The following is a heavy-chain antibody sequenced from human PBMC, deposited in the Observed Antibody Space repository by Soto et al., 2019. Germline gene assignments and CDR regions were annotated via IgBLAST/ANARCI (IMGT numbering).Heavy chain of an antibody. CDR3: AREYYYDSSGPVTYFDY. D-gene: IGHD3-22*01. J-gene: IGHJ4*02. V-gene: IGHV1-18*01. Sequence: ASVKVSCKASGYTITSYGISWVRQAPGQGLEWMGWISAYNGNTNYAQKLQSRVTMTTDTSTSTAYMDLRSLRSDDTAVYYCAREYYYDSSGPVTYFDYWGQGPLVTVSS. CDR1: GYTITSYG. CDR2: ISAYNGNT.